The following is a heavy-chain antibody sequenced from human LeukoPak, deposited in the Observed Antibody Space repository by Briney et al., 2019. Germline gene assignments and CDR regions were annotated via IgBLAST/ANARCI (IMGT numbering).Heavy chain of an antibody. CDR2: ISTYSDNA. CDR1: GYTFINYG. V-gene: IGHV1-18*01. CDR3: ARAPPFDSSGGRLSAQFFQH. J-gene: IGHJ1*01. Sequence: ASVKVSCTPSGYTFINYGITWVRQVPGQGLEWMGWISTYSDNANYAQKLQGRVTMTTDTSTNTAYMELRSLRSDDTAVYYCARAPPFDSSGGRLSAQFFQHWGQGTLVTVSS. D-gene: IGHD3-22*01.